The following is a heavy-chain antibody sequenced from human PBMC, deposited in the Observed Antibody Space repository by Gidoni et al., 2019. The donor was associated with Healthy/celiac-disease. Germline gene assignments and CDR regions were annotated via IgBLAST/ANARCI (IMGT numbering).Heavy chain of an antibody. CDR3: AKDLRGYSYGLGYYFDY. CDR2: VSGSGGST. Sequence: EVQLLESGGGLVQPGGSLRPSCAASGFTFSSYAMSWVRPAPGKGLEWGSGVSGSGGSTYYADSVKGRFTISRDNSKNTLYLQMNSLRAEDTAVYYCAKDLRGYSYGLGYYFDYWGQGTLVTVSS. D-gene: IGHD5-18*01. J-gene: IGHJ4*02. V-gene: IGHV3-23*01. CDR1: GFTFSSYA.